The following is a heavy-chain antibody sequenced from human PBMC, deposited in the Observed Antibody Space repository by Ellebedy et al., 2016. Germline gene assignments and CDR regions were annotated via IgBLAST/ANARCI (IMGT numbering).Heavy chain of an antibody. J-gene: IGHJ4*02. CDR3: AKDPLAAVAGLDY. CDR2: ISYDGSNK. Sequence: GGSLRLSCAASGFTFSSYGMHWVRQAPGKGLEWVAVISYDGSNKYYADSVKGRFTISRDNSKNTLYLQMNSLRAEDTAVYYCAKDPLAAVAGLDYWGQGTLVTVSS. D-gene: IGHD6-19*01. CDR1: GFTFSSYG. V-gene: IGHV3-30*18.